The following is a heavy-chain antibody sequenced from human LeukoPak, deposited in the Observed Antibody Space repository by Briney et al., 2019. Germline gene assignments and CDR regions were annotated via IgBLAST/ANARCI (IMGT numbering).Heavy chain of an antibody. V-gene: IGHV3-30*02. CDR2: IRYDGTNK. J-gene: IGHJ4*02. CDR1: GFTFSSYG. CDR3: ARLEDGYSSGWYVY. D-gene: IGHD6-19*01. Sequence: GGSLRLSCAASGFTFSSYGMHWVRQAPGKGLEWVAFIRYDGTNKYYADSVKGRFTISRDNAKNSLYLQMNSLRAEDTAVYYCARLEDGYSSGWYVYWGQGTLVTVSS.